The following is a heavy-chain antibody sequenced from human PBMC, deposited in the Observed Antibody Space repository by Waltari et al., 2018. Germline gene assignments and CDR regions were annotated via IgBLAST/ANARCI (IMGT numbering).Heavy chain of an antibody. V-gene: IGHV4-59*01. Sequence: QVQLQESGPGLVKPSETLSLTCTVSGGSISSYYWSWIRQPPGKGLEWIGYIYYSGSTNYNPSLKSRVTISVDTSKNQFSRKLSSVTAADTAVYYCARGPLVVPAAMVWFDPWGQGTLVTVSS. CDR3: ARGPLVVPAAMVWFDP. CDR2: IYYSGST. CDR1: GGSISSYY. D-gene: IGHD2-2*01. J-gene: IGHJ5*02.